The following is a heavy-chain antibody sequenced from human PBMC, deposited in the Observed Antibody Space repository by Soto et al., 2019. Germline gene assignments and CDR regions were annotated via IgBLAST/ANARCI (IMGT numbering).Heavy chain of an antibody. CDR2: ISLDGSRT. V-gene: IGHV3-74*01. CDR3: VRDRDFYDGRGNASPGDAFDV. J-gene: IGHJ3*01. D-gene: IGHD3-22*01. CDR1: GFTFSTYW. Sequence: EVQLVESGGGLVQPGGSLRLSCAVSGFTFSTYWMHWVRQVPGKGLVWVSRISLDGSRTSYADSVKGRFTISRDNAKNTLYLQMRSLRAEDSAVYFCVRDRDFYDGRGNASPGDAFDVWGQGTVVSVSS.